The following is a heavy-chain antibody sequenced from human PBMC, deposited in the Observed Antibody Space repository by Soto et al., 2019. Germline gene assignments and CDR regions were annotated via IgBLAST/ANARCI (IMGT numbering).Heavy chain of an antibody. D-gene: IGHD1-1*01. CDR3: ARHNDDAFDI. J-gene: IGHJ3*02. CDR1: GGTFSSYT. CDR2: IIPILGIA. V-gene: IGHV1-69*02. Sequence: QVQLVQSGAEVKKPGSSVKVSCKASGGTFSSYTISWVRQAPGQGLEWMGRIIPILGIANYAQKFQGRVTITADKPTSTAYMELSSLRSEDTAVYYCARHNDDAFDIWGQGTMVTVSS.